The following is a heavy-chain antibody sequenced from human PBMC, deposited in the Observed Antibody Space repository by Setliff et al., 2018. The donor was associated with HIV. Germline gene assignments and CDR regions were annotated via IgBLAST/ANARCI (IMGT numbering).Heavy chain of an antibody. CDR2: IIPIFGTA. CDR1: GGTFSSYA. V-gene: IGHV1-69*06. J-gene: IGHJ5*02. D-gene: IGHD4-4*01. CDR3: ARDEGMTTRRGRFDP. Sequence: ASVKVSCKASGGTFSSYAISWVRQAPGQGLEWMGGIIPIFGTANYAQKFQGRVTMTEDTSTDTAYMELSSLRSEDTAVYYCARDEGMTTRRGRFDPWGQGTLVTVSS.